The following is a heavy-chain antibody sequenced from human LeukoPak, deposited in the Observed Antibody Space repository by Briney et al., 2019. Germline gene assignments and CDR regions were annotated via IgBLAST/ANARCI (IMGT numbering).Heavy chain of an antibody. CDR2: IYYSGST. D-gene: IGHD6-19*01. J-gene: IGHJ4*02. CDR3: ARINGWSGAQYYFDS. Sequence: SETLSLTCTVSGGSISSYYWSWIRQPPGKGLEWIGYIYYSGSTNYNPSLKSRVTISVDTSKNQFSLNLSSVTAADTAVYYCARINGWSGAQYYFDSWGQGTLVTVSS. V-gene: IGHV4-59*12. CDR1: GGSISSYY.